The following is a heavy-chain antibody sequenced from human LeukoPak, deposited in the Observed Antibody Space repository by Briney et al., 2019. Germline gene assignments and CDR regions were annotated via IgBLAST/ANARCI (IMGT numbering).Heavy chain of an antibody. CDR3: ARTTEGGYTYDYFYYYYMDV. V-gene: IGHV4-59*01. D-gene: IGHD5-18*01. Sequence: PSETLSLTCTVSGGSSSGYCWSWIRQPPGKGLEWMGYIHYSGGTNYNPSLTSQVPITANMSKNQFSLRLSSVTAADTAVYYCARTTEGGYTYDYFYYYYMDVWGKGTTVTISS. CDR1: GGSSSGYC. J-gene: IGHJ6*03. CDR2: IHYSGGT.